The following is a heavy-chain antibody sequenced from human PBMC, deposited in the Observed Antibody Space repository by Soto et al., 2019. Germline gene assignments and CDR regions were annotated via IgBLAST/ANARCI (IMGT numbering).Heavy chain of an antibody. CDR3: ARGGTLGYCISTSCYVNYYGMDV. V-gene: IGHV1-18*01. J-gene: IGHJ6*02. CDR2: ISAYNGNT. Sequence: ASVKVSCKASGYRFTSHGISWVRQAPGQGLEWMGWISAYNGNTNYAQKLQGRVTMTTDTSTSTAYMELRSLRSDDTAVYYCARGGTLGYCISTSCYVNYYGMDVWGQGTTVTVSS. CDR1: GYRFTSHG. D-gene: IGHD2-2*01.